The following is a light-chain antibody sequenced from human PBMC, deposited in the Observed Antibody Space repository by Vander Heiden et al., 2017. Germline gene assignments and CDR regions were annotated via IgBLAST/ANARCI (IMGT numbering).Light chain of an antibody. Sequence: DIQMTQSPSTLSASVGDRVTITCRASKSISSWLAWYQQKPGKAPKLLSYKAASLESGVPSRFSGSGSGTEFTLTISSLQPDDFATYYCQQDNSYLWTVGQGTKVEIK. J-gene: IGKJ1*01. CDR1: KSISSW. V-gene: IGKV1-5*03. CDR3: QQDNSYLWT. CDR2: KAA.